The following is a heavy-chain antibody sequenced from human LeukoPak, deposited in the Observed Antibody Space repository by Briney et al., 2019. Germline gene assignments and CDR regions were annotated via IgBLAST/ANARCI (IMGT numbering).Heavy chain of an antibody. Sequence: SETLSLTCTVSGGSISSGGYYWSWIRQHPGKGLEWIGYIYYSGSTYYNPSLKSRVTISVDTSKNQFSLKLSSVTAADTAVYYCARSADYGDYVPEGWFDPWGQGTLVTVSS. D-gene: IGHD4-17*01. J-gene: IGHJ5*02. CDR2: IYYSGST. CDR3: ARSADYGDYVPEGWFDP. CDR1: GGSISSGGYY. V-gene: IGHV4-31*03.